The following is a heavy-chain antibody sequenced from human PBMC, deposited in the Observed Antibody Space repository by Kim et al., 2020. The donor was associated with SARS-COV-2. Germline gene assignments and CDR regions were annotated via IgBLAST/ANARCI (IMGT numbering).Heavy chain of an antibody. J-gene: IGHJ6*02. Sequence: SVKVSCKASGGTFSSYAISWVRQAPGQGLEWMGGIIPIFGTANYAQKFQGRVTITADESTSTAYMELSSLRSEDTAVYYCARGEVRTSPTYYYYGMDVWGQGTTVTVSS. CDR3: ARGEVRTSPTYYYYGMDV. D-gene: IGHD2-2*01. CDR1: GGTFSSYA. V-gene: IGHV1-69*13. CDR2: IIPIFGTA.